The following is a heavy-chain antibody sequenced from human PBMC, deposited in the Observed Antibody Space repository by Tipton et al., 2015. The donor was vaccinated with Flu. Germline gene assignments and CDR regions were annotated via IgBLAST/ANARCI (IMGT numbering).Heavy chain of an antibody. J-gene: IGHJ6*02. CDR2: VYTSGST. Sequence: LRLSCTVSGGSISSGSYYWSWIRQPAGKGLEWIGRVYTSGSTNYNPSLKSRVTMSVDTSKNQFSLKLSSVTAADTAVYFCARDQVFGGGLTYDYYALDVWGQGTTVTVSS. V-gene: IGHV4-61*02. CDR1: GGSISSGSYY. D-gene: IGHD3-10*02. CDR3: ARDQVFGGGLTYDYYALDV.